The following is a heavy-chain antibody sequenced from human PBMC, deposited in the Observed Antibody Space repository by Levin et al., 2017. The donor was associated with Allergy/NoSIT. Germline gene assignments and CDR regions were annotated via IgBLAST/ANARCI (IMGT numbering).Heavy chain of an antibody. CDR3: AHRLKGGWDYFDY. Sequence: SFPSLVKPTQTRKRTRKGEGGERRRRGGFFFCCFPPPVPALDWLSLLSFSYDKRYSPSLKSRLTITKDTSKNQVVLTMTNMDPVDTATYYCAHRLKGGWDYFDYWGQGTLVTVSS. J-gene: IGHJ4*02. V-gene: IGHV2-5*01. CDR1: GGERRRRGGF. D-gene: IGHD2-15*01. CDR2: LSFSYDK.